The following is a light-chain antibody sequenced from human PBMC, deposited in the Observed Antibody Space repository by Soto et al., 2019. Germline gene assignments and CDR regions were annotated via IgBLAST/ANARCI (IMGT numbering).Light chain of an antibody. J-gene: IGKJ1*01. Sequence: EIVMTQSPATLSVSPGGRATLSCRASQSISDTLAWYQQKPGQAPRLLIYGASTRAPGIPDRFSGSGSGTDFTLTISRLEPEDFAVYYCQQYGSSPWTFGQGTKVDI. CDR1: QSISDT. CDR3: QQYGSSPWT. V-gene: IGKV3-20*01. CDR2: GAS.